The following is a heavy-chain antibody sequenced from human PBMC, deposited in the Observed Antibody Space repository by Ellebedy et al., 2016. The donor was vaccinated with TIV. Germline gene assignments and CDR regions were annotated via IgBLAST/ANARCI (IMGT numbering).Heavy chain of an antibody. J-gene: IGHJ4*02. CDR2: ISSDGSST. V-gene: IGHV3-74*01. CDR3: AKGRRGHYDY. CDR1: GFSSSTYW. Sequence: PGGSLRLSCTVSGFSSSTYWMHCVRQAPGKGPVWVSRISSDGSSTSLADSVKGRFTISRDNANNTLYLHMNSLRAEETALYYRAKGRRGHYDYWGQGTLVTVSS. D-gene: IGHD3-10*01.